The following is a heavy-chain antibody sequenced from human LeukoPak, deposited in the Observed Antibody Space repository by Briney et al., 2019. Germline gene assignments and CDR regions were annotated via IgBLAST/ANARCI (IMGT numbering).Heavy chain of an antibody. CDR2: ITGGGGST. D-gene: IGHD2-15*01. Sequence: GVSLRLSCAASGFTFNMYGMHWVRQSPGRGLEWLSSITGGGGSTFYTDSLKGRFTISRDNSKNTLYLQMNTLRAEDTAVYYCASRDPCSGSTCYPSSYWGQGTLVTVSS. J-gene: IGHJ4*02. CDR3: ASRDPCSGSTCYPSSY. V-gene: IGHV3-23*01. CDR1: GFTFNMYG.